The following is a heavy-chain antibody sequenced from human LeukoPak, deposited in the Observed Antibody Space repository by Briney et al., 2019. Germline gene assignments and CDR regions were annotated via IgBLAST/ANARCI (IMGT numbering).Heavy chain of an antibody. CDR2: INPDSGRT. D-gene: IGHD3-10*01. CDR1: GYTLTGYY. V-gene: IGHV1-2*02. Sequence: GASVKVSCKASGYTLTGYYMHWVRQAPGQGLEWMGWINPDSGRTNYAQKFQGRVTMTRDTSTSTAYMELRSLRSDDTAVYYCARSYGSGSLSWFDPWGQGTLVTVSS. J-gene: IGHJ5*02. CDR3: ARSYGSGSLSWFDP.